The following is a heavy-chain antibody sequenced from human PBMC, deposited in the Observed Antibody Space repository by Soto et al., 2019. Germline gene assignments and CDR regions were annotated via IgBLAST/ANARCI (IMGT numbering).Heavy chain of an antibody. CDR1: GYTFANYW. V-gene: IGHV5-51*03. Sequence: EVQLVQSGPEVKKPGESLKISCNGSGYTFANYWIGWVRQMPGKGLVWMGIIYPGDSDTRYSPSFQGQVTMSADKSISTAFLQWNSLKASDTAIYYCATRGRNGDGTGPWGQGTLVTVSS. CDR2: IYPGDSDT. D-gene: IGHD1-26*01. CDR3: ATRGRNGDGTGP. J-gene: IGHJ5*02.